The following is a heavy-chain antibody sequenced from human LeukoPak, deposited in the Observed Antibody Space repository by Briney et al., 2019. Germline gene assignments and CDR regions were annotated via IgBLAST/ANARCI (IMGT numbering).Heavy chain of an antibody. CDR1: GDSVSSNSAA. D-gene: IGHD2-15*01. J-gene: IGHJ6*03. Sequence: SQTLSLTCAISGDSVSSNSAAWNWIRQSPSRGLEWLGRTYYRSKWYNDYAVSVKSRITINPDTSKNQFSLQLNSVTPEDTAVYYCARSCVAPAWGYYYYMDVWGKGTTVTVSS. CDR3: ARSCVAPAWGYYYYMDV. CDR2: TYYRSKWYN. V-gene: IGHV6-1*01.